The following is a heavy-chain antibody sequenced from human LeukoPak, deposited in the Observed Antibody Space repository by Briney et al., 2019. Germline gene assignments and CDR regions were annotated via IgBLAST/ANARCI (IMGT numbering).Heavy chain of an antibody. CDR1: GFTFDDYA. Sequence: GGSLRLSCAASGFTFDDYAMHWVRQAPGKGLEWVSGISWNSGSIGYADSVKGRFTISRDNAKNSLYLQMNSLRAEDTALYYCAKANAVDIVATKGMDVWGQGTTVTVSS. J-gene: IGHJ6*02. D-gene: IGHD5-12*01. CDR2: ISWNSGSI. V-gene: IGHV3-9*01. CDR3: AKANAVDIVATKGMDV.